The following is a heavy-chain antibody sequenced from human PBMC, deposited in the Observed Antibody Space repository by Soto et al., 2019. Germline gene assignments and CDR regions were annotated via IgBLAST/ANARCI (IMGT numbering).Heavy chain of an antibody. CDR2: ISYDGSNK. V-gene: IGHV3-30*18. CDR3: AKEFHSWNYFDY. CDR1: GFTFSSSG. D-gene: IGHD1-20*01. J-gene: IGHJ4*02. Sequence: PGGSLRLSCAASGFTFSSSGMHWVRQAPGKGLEWVAVISYDGSNKFYADSVKGPFTISRDNFRNTLYLQMNSLRAEDTAVYYCAKEFHSWNYFDYWGQGTLVTVSS.